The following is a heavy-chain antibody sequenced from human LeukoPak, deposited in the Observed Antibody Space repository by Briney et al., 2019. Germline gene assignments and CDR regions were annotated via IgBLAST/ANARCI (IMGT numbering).Heavy chain of an antibody. CDR1: GYTFTSYG. CDR3: ARDPEGYYYGSGSQTLDY. V-gene: IGHV1-18*01. J-gene: IGHJ4*02. CDR2: ISGYNGNT. D-gene: IGHD3-10*01. Sequence: ASVKVSCKTSGYTFTSYGVSWVRQAPGQGLEWMGWISGYNGNTNYAQKLQGRVTMTTDTSTSTAYMELRSLRSDDTAVYYCARDPEGYYYGSGSQTLDYWGQGTLVTVSS.